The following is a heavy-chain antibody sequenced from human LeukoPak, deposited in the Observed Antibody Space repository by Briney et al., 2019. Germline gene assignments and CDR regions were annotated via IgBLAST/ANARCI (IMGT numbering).Heavy chain of an antibody. CDR1: GYTFTAYG. J-gene: IGHJ4*02. V-gene: IGHV1-18*01. CDR2: ISGYNGNT. D-gene: IGHD3-22*01. Sequence: ASVKVSCKASGYTFTAYGISWVRQAPGQGPEWMGWISGYNGNTNYAQNLQGRVTMTTDTSTSTAYMELRSLRSDDTAVYYCARRYDSSGYYWYYFDYWGQGTPVTVSS. CDR3: ARRYDSSGYYWYYFDY.